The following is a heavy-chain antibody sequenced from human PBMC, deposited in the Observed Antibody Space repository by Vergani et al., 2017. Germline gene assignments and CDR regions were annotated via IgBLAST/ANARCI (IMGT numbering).Heavy chain of an antibody. CDR3: ATHSTGEGVINVGWIDP. V-gene: IGHV4-39*01. J-gene: IGHJ5*02. CDR1: GASIRSSYYY. Sequence: QLQLQESGPGLVKPSATLSLTCSVSGASIRSSYYYWGWIRQPPGKGLEWIASIYYSGSTYYNPSLKSRVTISVDTSKNQFSLKLSSVTAADTAVYFCATHSTGEGVINVGWIDPWPEGILVSVST. CDR2: IYYSGST. D-gene: IGHD7-27*01.